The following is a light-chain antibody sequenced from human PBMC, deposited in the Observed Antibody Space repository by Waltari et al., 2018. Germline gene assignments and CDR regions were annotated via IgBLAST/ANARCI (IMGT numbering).Light chain of an antibody. CDR2: DAS. V-gene: IGKV1-33*01. CDR1: EDINKY. Sequence: DIQMTQSPSSLSASIGDRVTITCQASEDINKYLNWYQQKQGKAPKLLIYDASNLQVGVPSRFSGGGSGTDFTFTISSLQPGDIATYYCQQNDNLPLTFGGGTKVEIK. J-gene: IGKJ4*01. CDR3: QQNDNLPLT.